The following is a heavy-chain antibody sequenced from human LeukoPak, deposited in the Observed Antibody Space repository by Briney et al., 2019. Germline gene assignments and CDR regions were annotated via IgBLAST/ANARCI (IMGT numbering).Heavy chain of an antibody. J-gene: IGHJ4*02. CDR2: IWYDGSNK. D-gene: IGHD2-15*01. V-gene: IGHV3-33*01. CDR3: ARVRGCSGGSCYYLDY. Sequence: GSLRLSCAASGFTFSSYGMHWVRQAPGKGLEWVAVIWYDGSNKYYADSVKGRFTISRDNSKNTLYLQMNSLRAEDTAVYYCARVRGCSGGSCYYLDYWGQGTLVTVSS. CDR1: GFTFSSYG.